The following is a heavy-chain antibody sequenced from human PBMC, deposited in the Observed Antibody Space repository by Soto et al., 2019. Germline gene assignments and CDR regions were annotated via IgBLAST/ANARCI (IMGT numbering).Heavy chain of an antibody. CDR1: GFTFSNYA. CDR2: ISGSGGST. D-gene: IGHD6-13*01. Sequence: EVQLLESGGGLVQPGGSLRLSCAASGFTFSNYAVTWVRQAPGKGLEWVSTISGSGGSTYYADPLKGRFTISRDNSNNTLYLQMNSLRAEDTAVYYCAKDQGSSWYEIDYWGQGTLVTVSS. J-gene: IGHJ4*02. V-gene: IGHV3-23*01. CDR3: AKDQGSSWYEIDY.